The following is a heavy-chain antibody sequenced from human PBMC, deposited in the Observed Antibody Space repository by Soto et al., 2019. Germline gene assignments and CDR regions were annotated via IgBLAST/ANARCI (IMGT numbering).Heavy chain of an antibody. V-gene: IGHV3-23*01. D-gene: IGHD4-17*01. CDR2: ISARDGST. J-gene: IGHJ4*02. CDR3: ATKGGVGRDYLLIFDY. Sequence: GGSLRLSCAASGIPFSSHAMSWVRQAPGKGLEWVSAISARDGSTYYADSVKGRFTVSRDNSKNTLYLQMNSLRADDTAVYFCATKGGVGRDYLLIFDYWGQGTLVTVSS. CDR1: GIPFSSHA.